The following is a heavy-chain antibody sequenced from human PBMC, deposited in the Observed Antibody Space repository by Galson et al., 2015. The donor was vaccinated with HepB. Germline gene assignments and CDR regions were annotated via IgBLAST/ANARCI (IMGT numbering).Heavy chain of an antibody. CDR1: GGTFSSYG. Sequence: SVKVSCKASGGTFSSYGFSWVRQAPGRGLEWMGGIIPIFGTTKYAQKFQGRVTITADESTSTAYMELSSLRSEDTAVYYCADGITMVRGVTPYYYGMDVWGQGTTVTVSS. CDR3: ADGITMVRGVTPYYYGMDV. D-gene: IGHD3-10*01. V-gene: IGHV1-69*13. J-gene: IGHJ6*02. CDR2: IIPIFGTT.